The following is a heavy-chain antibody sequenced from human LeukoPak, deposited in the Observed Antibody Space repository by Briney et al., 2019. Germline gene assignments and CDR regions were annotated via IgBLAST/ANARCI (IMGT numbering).Heavy chain of an antibody. V-gene: IGHV3-11*01. J-gene: IGHJ4*02. Sequence: GGSLRLSCAASGFTFSDYYMSWIRQAPGKGLEWVSYISSSGSTIYYADSVKGRFTISRDNAKNSLYLQMNSLRAEDTAVYYCAKDYQRVVVIAFFDYWGQGTLVTVSS. D-gene: IGHD3-22*01. CDR2: ISSSGSTI. CDR1: GFTFSDYY. CDR3: AKDYQRVVVIAFFDY.